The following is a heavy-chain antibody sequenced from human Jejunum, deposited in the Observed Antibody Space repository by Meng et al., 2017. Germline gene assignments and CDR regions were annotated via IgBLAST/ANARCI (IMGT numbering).Heavy chain of an antibody. CDR1: SGPDSRSRCS. D-gene: IGHD4-11*01. V-gene: IGHV4-61*01. CDR3: AAKSAYSRFDY. Sequence: VQLQRPGPVRLWPTATLVRICTGCSGPDSRSRCSWSWIRQQPGQGLEWIGYIYCSGSTRYNPSLKSRVTIAVDKSKNQLSLKLGSVTAADTGVYYHAAKSAYSRFDYWGQGTLVTVSS. CDR2: IYCSGST. J-gene: IGHJ4*02.